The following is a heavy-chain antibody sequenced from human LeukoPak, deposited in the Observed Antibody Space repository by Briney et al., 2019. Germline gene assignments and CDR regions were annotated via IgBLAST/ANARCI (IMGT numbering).Heavy chain of an antibody. V-gene: IGHV1-2*02. J-gene: IGHJ6*02. CDR3: VSGYSYGYYYGMDV. CDR1: GYTFTGYY. CDR2: INPNSGGT. Sequence: ASVKVSCKASGYTFTGYYMHWVRQAPGQGLEWMGWINPNSGGTNYAQKFQGRVTMTRDTSISTAYMELSRLRSDDTAVYYCVSGYSYGYYYGMDVWGQGTTVTVSS. D-gene: IGHD5-18*01.